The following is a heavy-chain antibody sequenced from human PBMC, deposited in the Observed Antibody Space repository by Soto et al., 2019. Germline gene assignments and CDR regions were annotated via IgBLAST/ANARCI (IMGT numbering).Heavy chain of an antibody. J-gene: IGHJ3*02. Sequence: GGSLRLSCAASGFTFSSYAMSWVRQAPGKGLEWVSAISGSGGSTYYADSVKGRFTISRDNSKNTLYLQMNSLRAEDTAVYYCAKDSAPYYDILTGNGLDIWGQGTMVTVSS. CDR2: ISGSGGST. CDR3: AKDSAPYYDILTGNGLDI. D-gene: IGHD3-9*01. CDR1: GFTFSSYA. V-gene: IGHV3-23*01.